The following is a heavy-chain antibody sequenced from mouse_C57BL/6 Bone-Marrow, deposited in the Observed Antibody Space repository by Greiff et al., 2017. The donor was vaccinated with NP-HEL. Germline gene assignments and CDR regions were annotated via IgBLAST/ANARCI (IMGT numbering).Heavy chain of an antibody. Sequence: DVHLVESGGGLVKPGGSLKLSCAASGFTFSSYAMSWVRQTPDKRLEWVATISGGGSYTYYPDNVKGRFTLSRDHHTPHLYLQMSRMKSEDTAMYYAARWSSLDYWGQGTTLTVSS. CDR3: ARWSSLDY. CDR2: ISGGGSYT. V-gene: IGHV5-4*01. D-gene: IGHD1-1*01. J-gene: IGHJ2*01. CDR1: GFTFSSYA.